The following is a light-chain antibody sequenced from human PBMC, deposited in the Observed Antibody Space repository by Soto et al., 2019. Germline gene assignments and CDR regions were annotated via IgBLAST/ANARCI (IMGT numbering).Light chain of an antibody. Sequence: QSVLTQPPSASGTPGQRVTISCSGSSSNIGNNHVYWYQQLAGTAPKLLMSETNQRPSGVPNRFTAAKYGSSASLAISGLRSEDEAAYYCAAWDGGRSRPLFGGGTKLTVL. CDR3: AAWDGGRSRPL. V-gene: IGLV1-47*01. CDR1: SSNIGNNH. CDR2: ETN. J-gene: IGLJ3*02.